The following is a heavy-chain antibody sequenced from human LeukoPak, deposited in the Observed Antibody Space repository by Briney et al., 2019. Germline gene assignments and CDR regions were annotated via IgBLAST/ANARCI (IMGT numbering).Heavy chain of an antibody. CDR3: ARAPLGLDGVDV. CDR1: GGSISSGAYY. J-gene: IGHJ6*04. CDR2: IYYSGST. Sequence: PSQTLSLTCTVSGGSISSGAYYWSWIRQHPGKGLEWIGYIYYSGSTYYNPSLKSRVTISVDTSKNQFSLKLSSVTAADTAVYYCARAPLGLDGVDVWGKGTTVTVSS. V-gene: IGHV4-31*03.